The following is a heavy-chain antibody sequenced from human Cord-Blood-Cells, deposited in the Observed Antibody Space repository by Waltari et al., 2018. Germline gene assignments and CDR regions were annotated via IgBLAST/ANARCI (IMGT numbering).Heavy chain of an antibody. Sequence: QVTLKESGPALVKPTQTLTMTCTFSGFSLSTSGMRVSWIRQPPGKALEWLARIDWDDDKFYSTSLKTRLTISKDTSKNQVVLTMTNMDPVDTATYYCARSHDYGDYLFDYWGQGTLVTVSS. CDR1: GFSLSTSGMR. CDR3: ARSHDYGDYLFDY. D-gene: IGHD4-17*01. V-gene: IGHV2-70*04. J-gene: IGHJ4*02. CDR2: IDWDDDK.